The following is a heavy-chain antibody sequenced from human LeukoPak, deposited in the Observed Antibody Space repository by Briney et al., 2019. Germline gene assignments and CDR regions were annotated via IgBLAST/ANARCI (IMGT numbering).Heavy chain of an antibody. CDR1: GYSISSGYY. D-gene: IGHD3-10*01. J-gene: IGHJ5*02. CDR3: ARGDYYGSPKVVAA. Sequence: SETLSLTCTVSGYSISSGYYWGWIRQAPGKGLEWIGTIYHSGRNDYNPSLKSRATISEDTSKNQFSLKLTSVTAADTAVYYCARGDYYGSPKVVAAWGQGTLVTVSS. V-gene: IGHV4-38-2*02. CDR2: IYHSGRN.